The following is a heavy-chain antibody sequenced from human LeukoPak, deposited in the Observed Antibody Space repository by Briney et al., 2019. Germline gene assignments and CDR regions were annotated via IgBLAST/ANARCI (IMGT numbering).Heavy chain of an antibody. CDR1: GYTFTGYY. CDR2: INPNSGGT. CDR3: ARASVYGSGSHDGMLRFDP. D-gene: IGHD3-10*01. J-gene: IGHJ5*02. V-gene: IGHV1-2*04. Sequence: ASVKVSCKASGYTFTGYYMHWVRQAPGQGLEWMGWINPNSGGTNYAQKFQGWVTMTRDTSISTAYMELSRLRSDDTAVYYCARASVYGSGSHDGMLRFDPWGQGTLVTVSS.